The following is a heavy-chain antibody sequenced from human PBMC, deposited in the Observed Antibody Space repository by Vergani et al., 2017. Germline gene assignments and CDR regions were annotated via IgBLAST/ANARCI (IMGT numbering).Heavy chain of an antibody. D-gene: IGHD2-2*01. V-gene: IGHV1-69*02. CDR2: IIPILGIA. J-gene: IGHJ4*02. CDR1: GGTFSSYT. Sequence: QVQLVQSGAEVKKPGSSVKVSCKASGGTFSSYTISWVRQAPGQGLEWMGRIIPILGIANYAQKFQGRVTITADKSTSTAYMELSSLRAEDTAVYYCARDFGYCSSTSCGGFDYWGQGTLVTVSS. CDR3: ARDFGYCSSTSCGGFDY.